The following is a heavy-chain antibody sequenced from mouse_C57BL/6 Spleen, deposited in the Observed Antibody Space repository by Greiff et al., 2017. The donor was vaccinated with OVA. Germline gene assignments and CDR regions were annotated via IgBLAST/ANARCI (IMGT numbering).Heavy chain of an antibody. CDR2: ISDGGSYT. V-gene: IGHV5-4*03. CDR3: ARDYDGYYYAMDY. CDR1: GFTFSSYA. D-gene: IGHD2-4*01. Sequence: EVMLVESGGGLVKPGGSLKLSCAASGFTFSSYAMSWVRQTPEKRLEWVATISDGGSYTYYPDNVKGRFTISRDNAKNNLYLQMSHLKSEDTAMYYCARDYDGYYYAMDYWGKGTSVTVSS. J-gene: IGHJ4*01.